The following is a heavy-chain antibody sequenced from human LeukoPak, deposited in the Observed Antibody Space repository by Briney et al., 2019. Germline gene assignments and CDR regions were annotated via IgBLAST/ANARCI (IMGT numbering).Heavy chain of an antibody. CDR3: ASGYVGLAPFDY. V-gene: IGHV1-18*01. CDR1: GYTFSSYG. J-gene: IGHJ4*02. Sequence: ASVKVSCKASGYTFSSYGIIWVRQAPGQGLEWMGWISAYDGNTNFAQKLQGRVTMTTDTSTSTAYMELRSLRSDDTAVYYCASGYVGLAPFDYWGQGTLVTVSS. CDR2: ISAYDGNT. D-gene: IGHD5-18*01.